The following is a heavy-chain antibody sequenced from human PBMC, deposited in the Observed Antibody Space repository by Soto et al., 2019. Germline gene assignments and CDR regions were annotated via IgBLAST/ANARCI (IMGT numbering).Heavy chain of an antibody. CDR2: INSDGSTT. J-gene: IGHJ1*01. Sequence: EVQLVESGGALVQPGASLRLSCAASGFTFRSYSMHWVRQAPGKGLVWVSRINSDGSTTTYADSVKGRFTISRDNAKNTLYLQMNSLRAEDTAVYYCVNYDITKDWGQGTLVTVSS. CDR3: VNYDITKD. CDR1: GFTFRSYS. V-gene: IGHV3-74*01. D-gene: IGHD3-9*01.